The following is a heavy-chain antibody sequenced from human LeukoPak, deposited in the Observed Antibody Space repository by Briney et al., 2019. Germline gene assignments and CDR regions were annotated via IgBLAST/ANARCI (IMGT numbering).Heavy chain of an antibody. D-gene: IGHD5-18*01. J-gene: IGHJ4*02. CDR3: ARDLTAKGDY. CDR1: GYTFTSYG. CDR2: INPNSGGT. V-gene: IGHV1-2*02. Sequence: EASVKVSCKASGYTFTSYGISWVRQAPGQGLEWMGWINPNSGGTNYAQKFQGRVTMTRDTSISTAYMELSRLRSDDTAVYYCARDLTAKGDYWGQGTLVTVSS.